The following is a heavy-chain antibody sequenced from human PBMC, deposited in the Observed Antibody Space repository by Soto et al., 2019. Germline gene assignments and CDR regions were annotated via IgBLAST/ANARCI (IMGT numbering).Heavy chain of an antibody. CDR2: IIPMLGMS. J-gene: IGHJ4*02. CDR1: GDTFNFYT. D-gene: IGHD3-10*01. CDR3: ATKYGSGSTHFDN. V-gene: IGHV1-69*02. Sequence: QVQLVQSGAEVKTPGSSVKVSCTASGDTFNFYTLSWVRQAPGQGLEWMGRIIPMLGMSNYAQKFQGRVTMIADKSTRTVYIVLSGLRSEDTALDYCATKYGSGSTHFDNWGQGTLVTVSS.